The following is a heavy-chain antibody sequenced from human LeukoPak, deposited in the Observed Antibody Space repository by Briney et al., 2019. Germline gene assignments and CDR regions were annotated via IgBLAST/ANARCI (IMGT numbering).Heavy chain of an antibody. J-gene: IGHJ2*01. Sequence: SETLSLTCTVSGGSISSSSYYWGWIRQPPGRGLEWIGSIYYSGSTYYNPSLKSRVTISVDTSNNQFSLKLTSVTAADTAVYYCARGGAAPLSDWYYDLWGRGTLVTVSS. V-gene: IGHV4-39*07. CDR3: ARGGAAPLSDWYYDL. CDR2: IYYSGST. D-gene: IGHD3-16*01. CDR1: GGSISSSSYY.